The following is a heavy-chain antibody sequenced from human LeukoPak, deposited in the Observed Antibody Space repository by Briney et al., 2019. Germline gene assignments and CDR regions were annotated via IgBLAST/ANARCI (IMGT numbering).Heavy chain of an antibody. J-gene: IGHJ4*02. CDR2: ISAYNGNT. V-gene: IGHV1-18*01. D-gene: IGHD2-2*03. CDR1: GYTFTSYG. CDR3: ARDGYCSSTSCPFDY. Sequence: ASVKDSCKASGYTFTSYGISWVRQAPGQGLEWMGWISAYNGNTNYAQKLQGRVTMTTDTSTSTAYMELRSLRSDDTAVYYCARDGYCSSTSCPFDYWGQGTLVTVSS.